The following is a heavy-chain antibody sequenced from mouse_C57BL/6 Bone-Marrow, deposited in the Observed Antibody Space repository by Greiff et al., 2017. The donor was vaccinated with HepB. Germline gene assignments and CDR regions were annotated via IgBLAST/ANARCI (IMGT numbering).Heavy chain of an antibody. J-gene: IGHJ3*01. V-gene: IGHV14-1*01. CDR1: GFNIKDYY. CDR3: TTEYGNSWCAY. CDR2: IDPEDGDT. D-gene: IGHD2-10*02. Sequence: VQLQQSGAELVRPGASVKLSCTASGFNIKDYYMHWVKQRPEQGLEWIGRIDPEDGDTEYAPKFQGKATMTADTSSNTAYLQISSLTSEDTAVYYCTTEYGNSWCAYWGQGTLVTVSA.